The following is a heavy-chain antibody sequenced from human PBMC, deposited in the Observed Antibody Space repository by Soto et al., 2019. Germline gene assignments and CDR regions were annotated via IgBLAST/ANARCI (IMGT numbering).Heavy chain of an antibody. CDR2: IKQDGSEK. Sequence: GGSLRLSCAASGFTFSSSWMSWVRQAPGKGPGWVANIKQDGSEKYYVDSVKGRFTISRDNAKNSLYLQMNSLRAEDTAVYYCARVIVAGIYYYYGMDVWGQGTTVTVS. V-gene: IGHV3-7*01. CDR3: ARVIVAGIYYYYGMDV. J-gene: IGHJ6*02. CDR1: GFTFSSSW. D-gene: IGHD5-12*01.